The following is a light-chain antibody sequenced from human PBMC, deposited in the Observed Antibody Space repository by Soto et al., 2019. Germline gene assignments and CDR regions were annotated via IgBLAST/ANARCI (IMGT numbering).Light chain of an antibody. CDR2: GAS. CDR1: QSINAH. J-gene: IGKJ1*01. Sequence: EVVMTQSTATLSVSPGERVTLSCRASQSINAHLAWYQQKPGQAPRLLIHGASTRATGIPARFSGSVFGTEFILTISSLQSEDFAVYYCQQYNTWLWTFGQGTKVEIQ. CDR3: QQYNTWLWT. V-gene: IGKV3-15*01.